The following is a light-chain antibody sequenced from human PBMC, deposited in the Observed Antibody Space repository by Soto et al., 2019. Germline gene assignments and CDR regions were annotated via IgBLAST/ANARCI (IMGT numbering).Light chain of an antibody. V-gene: IGLV2-23*01. CDR2: EAS. CDR3: CSNAGSSTWV. Sequence: QSVLTQPASVSGSPGQWITISCTGTSTDVGRYNLVSWYQQHPGKAPKLMIYEASKRPSGVSNRFSGFTSGNMASLTISGVQAEDEADYHCCSNAGSSTWVFGRGTKLTVL. CDR1: STDVGRYNL. J-gene: IGLJ3*02.